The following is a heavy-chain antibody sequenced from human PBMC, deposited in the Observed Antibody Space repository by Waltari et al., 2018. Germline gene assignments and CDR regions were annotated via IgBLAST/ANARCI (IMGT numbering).Heavy chain of an antibody. CDR1: GFTFSRYA. V-gene: IGHV3-23*01. CDR2: ISGSGGST. Sequence: EVQLLESGGGLVQPGGSLRLSCAASGFTFSRYAMSWVRQAPGKGLEWVSAISGSGGSTYYADSVKGRFTISRDNSKNTLYLQMNSLRAEDTAVYYCAKSIYDSSGRYNWFDPWGQGTLVTVSS. J-gene: IGHJ5*02. CDR3: AKSIYDSSGRYNWFDP. D-gene: IGHD3-22*01.